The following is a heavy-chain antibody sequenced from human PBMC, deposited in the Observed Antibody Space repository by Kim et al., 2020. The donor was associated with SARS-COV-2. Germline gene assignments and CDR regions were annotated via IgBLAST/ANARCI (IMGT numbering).Heavy chain of an antibody. V-gene: IGHV5-51*01. D-gene: IGHD6-6*01. J-gene: IGHJ6*02. CDR1: GYNFTNYW. CDR2: IYPADSDI. Sequence: GESLKISCEGSGYNFTNYWIGWVRRMPGKGLEWMGIIYPADSDIRYSPYFQGQVTISVDKSITTAYLQWRSLKASDTAMYYCARLWRGSKYSSSGGLDVWGQGTTVSVSS. CDR3: ARLWRGSKYSSSGGLDV.